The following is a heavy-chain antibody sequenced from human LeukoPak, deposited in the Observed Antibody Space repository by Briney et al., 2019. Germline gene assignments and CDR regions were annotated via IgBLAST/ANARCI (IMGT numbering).Heavy chain of an antibody. CDR2: ISYEGSSK. D-gene: IGHD1-14*01. V-gene: IGHV3-30-3*01. J-gene: IGHJ4*02. CDR1: GFIFSNSV. Sequence: GGSLGLSCEASGFIFSNSVMHWVRQAPGKGLEWVALISYEGSSKKFADSVKGRFTISRDNSKNTLYLQLNSLRAEDTAIYYCATNLISVATVYWGQGTLVTVSS. CDR3: ATNLISVATVY.